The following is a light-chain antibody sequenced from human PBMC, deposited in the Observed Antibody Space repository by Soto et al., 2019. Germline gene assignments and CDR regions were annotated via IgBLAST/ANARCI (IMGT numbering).Light chain of an antibody. CDR3: SSYTISSTHVL. Sequence: QSALTQPASVSGSPGQSITISCTGTSSDVGGYNYVSWYQQHPGKAPKLMIYEVTNRPSGVSNCFSGSKSGNTASLTISGLQAEDEADYYCSSYTISSTHVLLGGGTKLTVL. CDR1: SSDVGGYNY. V-gene: IGLV2-14*01. CDR2: EVT. J-gene: IGLJ2*01.